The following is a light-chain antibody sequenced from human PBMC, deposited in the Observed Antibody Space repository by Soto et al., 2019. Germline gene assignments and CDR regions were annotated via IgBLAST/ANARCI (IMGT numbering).Light chain of an antibody. J-gene: IGKJ4*01. Sequence: DIVMTQSPLSLPVTPGEPASISCRSSQSLLHSNGYNYLDWYLQKPGQSPQLLIYLGSNRASGVPDRFSGSGSRTDFTLKISRVEAEDVGVYYCMQALQTPSSFGGGTKVDIK. V-gene: IGKV2-28*01. CDR3: MQALQTPSS. CDR2: LGS. CDR1: QSLLHSNGYNY.